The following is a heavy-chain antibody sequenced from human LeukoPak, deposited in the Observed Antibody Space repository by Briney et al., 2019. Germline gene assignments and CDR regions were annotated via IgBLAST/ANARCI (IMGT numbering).Heavy chain of an antibody. Sequence: PSETLSLTCTVSGGSISSSSYYWGWIRQPPGKGLEWIGSIYHSGSTYYNPSLKSRVTISVDTFKNQFSLKLSSVTAADTAVYYCANIAAAGTWSWFDPWGQGTLVTVSS. CDR2: IYHSGST. CDR3: ANIAAAGTWSWFDP. D-gene: IGHD6-13*01. J-gene: IGHJ5*02. CDR1: GGSISSSSYY. V-gene: IGHV4-39*07.